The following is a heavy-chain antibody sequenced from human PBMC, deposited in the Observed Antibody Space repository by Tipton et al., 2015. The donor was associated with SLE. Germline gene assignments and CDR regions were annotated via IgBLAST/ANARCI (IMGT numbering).Heavy chain of an antibody. J-gene: IGHJ2*01. CDR3: ALMGYCSNSRCPLRLWYFDL. CDR2: ISGSGDST. V-gene: IGHV3-23*01. Sequence: SLRLSCAAYGVTFSSYAMSWVRQSPGKGLEWVAAISGSGDSTDYADSVEGRFIVFRSDRENSVSLQMSSLRVEDTAVYFCALMGYCSNSRCPLRLWYFDLWGRGTPLTVSS. D-gene: IGHD2-2*01. CDR1: GVTFSSYA.